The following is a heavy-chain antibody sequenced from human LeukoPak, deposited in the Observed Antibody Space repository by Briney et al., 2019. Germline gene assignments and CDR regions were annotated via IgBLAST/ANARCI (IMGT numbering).Heavy chain of an antibody. CDR2: IDRDGSST. Sequence: GGSLRLSCAASGFTFSSYWMHWVRQAPGKGLVWVSRIDRDGSSTNYADSVKGRFTISRDNAKNTLYLQMNSLRAEDTAVYYCARHGQLGGFDYWGQGTLVTVSS. CDR3: ARHGQLGGFDY. CDR1: GFTFSSYW. J-gene: IGHJ4*02. D-gene: IGHD7-27*01. V-gene: IGHV3-74*01.